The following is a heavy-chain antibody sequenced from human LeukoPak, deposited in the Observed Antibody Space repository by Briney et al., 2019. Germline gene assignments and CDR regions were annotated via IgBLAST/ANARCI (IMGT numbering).Heavy chain of an antibody. Sequence: PGGSLRLSCAASGFTFSSHAMSWVRQAPGKGLEWVSAISGSGGSTYYADSVKGRFTISRDNSKNTLYLQMNSLRAEDTAVYYCAKALIKAPLYRGSSSFLGWGQGTLVTVPS. CDR2: ISGSGGST. CDR3: AKALIKAPLYRGSSSFLG. D-gene: IGHD1-26*01. J-gene: IGHJ4*02. CDR1: GFTFSSHA. V-gene: IGHV3-23*01.